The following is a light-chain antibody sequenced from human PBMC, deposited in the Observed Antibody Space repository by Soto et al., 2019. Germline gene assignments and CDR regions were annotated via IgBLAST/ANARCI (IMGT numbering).Light chain of an antibody. CDR2: AAS. J-gene: IGKJ2*01. Sequence: DIQMTQTQSSLSASVGDRVTITCRASQSISSYLNWYEHKPGKAPKLLIYAASTLQSAVPSRFSGSGSGTDFTLTISSLQPEDCATYYCQQTYSTPYTFGQGTKLEIK. CDR1: QSISSY. V-gene: IGKV1-39*01. CDR3: QQTYSTPYT.